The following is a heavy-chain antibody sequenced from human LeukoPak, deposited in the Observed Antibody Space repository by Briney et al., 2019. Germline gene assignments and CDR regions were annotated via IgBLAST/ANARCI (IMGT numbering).Heavy chain of an antibody. CDR3: AELGITMIGGV. CDR1: GFIFGYYA. Sequence: PGGSLRLSCTPSGFIFGYYAMTWVRQAPGKGLEWVGFIRSKAYGGTTEYAASVKGTFSISRDDSKSIAYLQMNSLRAEDTAVYYCAELGITMIGGVWGKGTTVTISS. CDR2: IRSKAYGGTT. D-gene: IGHD3-10*02. V-gene: IGHV3-49*04. J-gene: IGHJ6*04.